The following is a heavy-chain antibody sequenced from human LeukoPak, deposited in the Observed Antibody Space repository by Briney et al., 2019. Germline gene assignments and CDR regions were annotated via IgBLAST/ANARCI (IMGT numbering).Heavy chain of an antibody. J-gene: IGHJ4*02. V-gene: IGHV1-3*01. Sequence: ASVKVSCKASGYTFTKYVVHWVRQATGQRPESMGWINAGNGDTKYSQNFQDRVTITRDTSANTAYMELSSLTSEDTALYYCARDDCGDTCYPGGYWGQGTLVTVSS. CDR2: INAGNGDT. D-gene: IGHD2-21*01. CDR1: GYTFTKYV. CDR3: ARDDCGDTCYPGGY.